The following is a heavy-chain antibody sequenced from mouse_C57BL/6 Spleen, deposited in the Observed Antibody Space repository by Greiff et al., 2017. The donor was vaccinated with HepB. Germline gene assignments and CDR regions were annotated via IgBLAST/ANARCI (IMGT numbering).Heavy chain of an antibody. CDR3: AREEYFAVVPFAY. J-gene: IGHJ3*01. D-gene: IGHD1-1*01. Sequence: EVQLQQSGPELVKPGASVKIPCKASGYTFTDYNMDWVKQSHGKSLEWIGDINPNNGGTIYNQKFKGKATLTVDKSSSTAYMELRSLTSEATAVYYCAREEYFAVVPFAYWGQGTLVTVSA. CDR1: GYTFTDYN. V-gene: IGHV1-18*01. CDR2: INPNNGGT.